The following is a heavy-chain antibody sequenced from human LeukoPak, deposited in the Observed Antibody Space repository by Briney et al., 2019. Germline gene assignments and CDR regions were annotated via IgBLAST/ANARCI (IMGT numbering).Heavy chain of an antibody. CDR2: ISGSGGST. CDR1: GFTFSSYA. D-gene: IGHD3-10*01. Sequence: PGGSLRLSCAASGFTFSSYAMSWVRQAPGKGLEWVSAISGSGGSTYYADSVKGRFTTSRDNSKSTLYLQMNSLRAEDTAVNYCAKPLRFREFYFDYWGQGTLVTVSS. V-gene: IGHV3-23*01. CDR3: AKPLRFREFYFDY. J-gene: IGHJ4*02.